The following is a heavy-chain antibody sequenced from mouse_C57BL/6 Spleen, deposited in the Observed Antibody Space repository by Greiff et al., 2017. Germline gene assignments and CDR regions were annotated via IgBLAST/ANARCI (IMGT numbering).Heavy chain of an antibody. Sequence: VHVKQSGAELVRPGASVKLSCTASGFNIKDDYMHWVKQRPEQGLEWIGWIDPENGDTEYASKFQGKATITADTSSNTAYLQLSSLTSEDTAVYYCTNGRDYFDYWGQGTTLTVSS. CDR1: GFNIKDDY. D-gene: IGHD1-1*01. J-gene: IGHJ2*01. V-gene: IGHV14-4*01. CDR3: TNGRDYFDY. CDR2: IDPENGDT.